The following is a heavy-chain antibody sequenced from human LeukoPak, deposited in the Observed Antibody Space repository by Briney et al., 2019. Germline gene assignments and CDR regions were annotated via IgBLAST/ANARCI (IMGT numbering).Heavy chain of an antibody. V-gene: IGHV4-59*08. CDR1: GGSISSYY. D-gene: IGHD3-22*01. J-gene: IGHJ4*02. CDR2: IYYSGST. CDR3: ASITYYYDSSGYSDY. Sequence: SETLSLTCTVSGGSISSYYWSWIRQPPGKGLEWIGYIYYSGSTNYNPSLKSRVTISVDTSKNQFSLKLSSVTAADTAVYYCASITYYYDSSGYSDYWGQGTLVTVSS.